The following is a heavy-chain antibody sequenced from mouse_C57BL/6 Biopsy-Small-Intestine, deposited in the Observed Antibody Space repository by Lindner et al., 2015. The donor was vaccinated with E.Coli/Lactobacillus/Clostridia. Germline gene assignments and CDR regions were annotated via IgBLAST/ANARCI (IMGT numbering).Heavy chain of an antibody. CDR2: IHPGAGDN. CDR3: ARGRWLPSYWYFDV. J-gene: IGHJ1*01. CDR1: GYTFSGSW. D-gene: IGHD2-3*01. V-gene: IGHV1-82*01. Sequence: VQLQESGPELVKPGASVRISCKASGYTFSGSWMNWVKQRPGKGLEWIGRIHPGAGDNKYNGKFKSKATLTADKSSNTIYMHLSSLTSEDSAVYFCARGRWLPSYWYFDVWGAGTTVTVSS.